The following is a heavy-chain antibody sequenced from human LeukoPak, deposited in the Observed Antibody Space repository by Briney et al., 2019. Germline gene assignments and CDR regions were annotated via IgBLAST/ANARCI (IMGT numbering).Heavy chain of an antibody. J-gene: IGHJ4*02. Sequence: SETLSLTCTVSGGSLSSSSYYWGWLRQPPGRGLEWLGSMYYSGSTYYSPSLKSRVTISVDTSKNQFSVKLSSVTAADTAVYYCARAILYFWSGYGGGYYFDYWGQGTLVTVSS. CDR3: ARAILYFWSGYGGGYYFDY. CDR2: MYYSGST. V-gene: IGHV4-39*07. D-gene: IGHD3-3*01. CDR1: GGSLSSSSYY.